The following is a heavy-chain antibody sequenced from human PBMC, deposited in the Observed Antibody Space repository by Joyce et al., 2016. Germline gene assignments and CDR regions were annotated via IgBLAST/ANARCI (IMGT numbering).Heavy chain of an antibody. CDR2: TYYKSKWYT. V-gene: IGHV6-1*01. Sequence: QVQLQQSGPGLVKPSQTLSLTCAIPGDSVSSNSAAWTWIRQSPSRGLEWLGRTYYKSKWYTDYAESVKSRVIINADTAKNHFSLEMNSVTPEDTAVYYCARVPVNWNSFEIWYFDLWGRGSLVTVSS. D-gene: IGHD1/OR15-1a*01. CDR1: GDSVSSNSAA. J-gene: IGHJ2*01. CDR3: ARVPVNWNSFEIWYFDL.